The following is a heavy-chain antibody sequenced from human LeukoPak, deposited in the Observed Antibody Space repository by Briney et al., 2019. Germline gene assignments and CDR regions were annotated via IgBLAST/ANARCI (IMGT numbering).Heavy chain of an antibody. D-gene: IGHD3-22*01. CDR3: ARDADSIHYFDY. CDR2: IYNSGNT. CDR1: GYSINSGYY. J-gene: IGHJ4*02. V-gene: IGHV4-38-2*02. Sequence: SETLSLTCTVSGYSINSGYYWGWIRQPPGKGLEWIGSIYNSGNTYYNPSPKRPVTMSVDTSKNQFSLKLTSVTAADAAVYYCARDADSIHYFDYWGQGTLVTVSS.